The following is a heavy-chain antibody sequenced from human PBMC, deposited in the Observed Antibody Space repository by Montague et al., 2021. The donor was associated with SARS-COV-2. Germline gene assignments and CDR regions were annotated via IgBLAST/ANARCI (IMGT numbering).Heavy chain of an antibody. CDR3: ARRGLGYCSSTSCQNAFDI. V-gene: IGHV4-59*08. D-gene: IGHD2-2*01. J-gene: IGHJ3*02. CDR2: IYYSGST. Sequence: SETLSLTCTVSGGSISSYYWSWIRQPPGKGLEWIGYIYYSGSTNYNPSLTSRVTISVDTSKNQFSLKLSSVTAADTAVYYCARRGLGYCSSTSCQNAFDIWGQGTMVTVSS. CDR1: GGSISSYY.